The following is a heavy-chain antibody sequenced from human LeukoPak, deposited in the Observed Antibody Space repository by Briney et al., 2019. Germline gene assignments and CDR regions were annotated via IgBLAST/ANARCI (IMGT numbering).Heavy chain of an antibody. Sequence: GGSLRLFCAASGFTFSGSAMHWVRQASGKGLEWVGRIRSKANSYATAYAASVKGRFTISRDDSKNTAYLQMNSLKTEDTAVYYCTRPTGRDGYNYYYWGQGTLVTVSS. D-gene: IGHD5-24*01. CDR3: TRPTGRDGYNYYY. CDR1: GFTFSGSA. V-gene: IGHV3-73*01. J-gene: IGHJ4*02. CDR2: IRSKANSYAT.